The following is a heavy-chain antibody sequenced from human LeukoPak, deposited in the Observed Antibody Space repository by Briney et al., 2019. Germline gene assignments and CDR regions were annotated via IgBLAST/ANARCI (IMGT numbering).Heavy chain of an antibody. Sequence: PGGSLRLSCAASGFTSSAYWMHWVRQVPGKGLVWVSRINSDVSTTNYADSVKGRFTISRDNAKNTIYLQMNSLRAEDTAVYYCARYGRYRAFDIWGPGTVFTVSS. D-gene: IGHD1-26*01. CDR2: INSDVSTT. CDR1: GFTSSAYW. V-gene: IGHV3-74*01. CDR3: ARYGRYRAFDI. J-gene: IGHJ3*02.